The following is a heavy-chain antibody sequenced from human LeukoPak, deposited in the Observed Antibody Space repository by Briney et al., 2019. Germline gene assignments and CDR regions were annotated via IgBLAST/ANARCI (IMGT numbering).Heavy chain of an antibody. CDR2: IYYSGST. V-gene: IGHV4-61*01. D-gene: IGHD1-26*01. J-gene: IGHJ4*02. Sequence: SETLSLTCTVSGGSVSSSSYYWSWLRQPPGKGLEWIGYIYYSGSTNYNPSLKSRVTISVDMSKNQFSLKLNSVTAADTAVYYCAKDQRWESPHYLDSWGQGTLVTVSS. CDR3: AKDQRWESPHYLDS. CDR1: GGSVSSSSYY.